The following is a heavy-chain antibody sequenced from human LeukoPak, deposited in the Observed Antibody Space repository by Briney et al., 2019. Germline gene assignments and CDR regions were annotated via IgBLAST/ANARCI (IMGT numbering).Heavy chain of an antibody. CDR1: GFTFSSYS. V-gene: IGHV3-21*01. CDR2: ISSSSSYI. D-gene: IGHD1-14*01. J-gene: IGHJ2*01. Sequence: PGGSLRLSCAASGFTFSSYSMNWVRQASGKGLEWVSSISSSSSYIYYADSVKGRFTISRDNAKNSLYLQMNSLRAEDTAVYYCARETTGRNWYFDLWGRGALVTVSS. CDR3: ARETTGRNWYFDL.